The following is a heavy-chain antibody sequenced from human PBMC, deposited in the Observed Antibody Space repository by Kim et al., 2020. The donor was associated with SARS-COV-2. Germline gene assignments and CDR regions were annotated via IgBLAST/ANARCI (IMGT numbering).Heavy chain of an antibody. D-gene: IGHD3-16*02. CDR1: GFTFSDYY. CDR2: ISGSGSTI. J-gene: IGHJ4*02. CDR3: ARARRLYDYVWGSYRYYFDY. Sequence: GGSLRLSCAASGFTFSDYYMSWIRQAPGKGLEWVSYISGSGSTIYYADSVKGRFTISRDNAKNSLYLQMNSLRAEDTAVYYCARARRLYDYVWGSYRYYFDYWGQGTLVTVSS. V-gene: IGHV3-11*04.